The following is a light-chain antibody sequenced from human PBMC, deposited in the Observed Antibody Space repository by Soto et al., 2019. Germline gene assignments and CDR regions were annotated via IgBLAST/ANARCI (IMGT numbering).Light chain of an antibody. J-gene: IGKJ1*01. V-gene: IGKV1-39*01. CDR3: QQCNSSPRT. Sequence: NQTTLSSTSLSASVSVIVTIHYRASQSISSYFNWYQQKPGKAPKLLIYAASSLESGVPSRFSGSGSGTEFTLTISSLQPEDFATYYCQQCNSSPRTFGQGTKVDIK. CDR1: QSISSY. CDR2: AAS.